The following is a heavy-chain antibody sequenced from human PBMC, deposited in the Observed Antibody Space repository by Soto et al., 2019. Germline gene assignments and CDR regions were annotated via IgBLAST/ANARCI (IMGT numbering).Heavy chain of an antibody. CDR1: GGKFTSYW. CDR3: ARRSYYDSSGYYPTPHDAFDI. CDR2: IYPGDSET. V-gene: IGHV5-51*01. Sequence: GEALQISCKGPGGKFTSYWSGWVRQMPGKGLEWMGIIYPGDSETRYSPSFQGQVTISADKSISTAYLQWSSLKASDTAMYYCARRSYYDSSGYYPTPHDAFDIWGQRTMVTVSS. D-gene: IGHD3-22*01. J-gene: IGHJ3*02.